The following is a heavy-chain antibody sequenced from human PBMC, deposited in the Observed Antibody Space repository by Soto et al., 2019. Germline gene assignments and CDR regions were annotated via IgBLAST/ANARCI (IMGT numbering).Heavy chain of an antibody. Sequence: GGSLRLSCVASGITFGGRAMSWVRQAPGKGLEWVAVMSPNGNNQYYADSVKGRFTISRDTSKSTLYLQMTSLRPDDTAVYYCATGANFYYDTSRYWGQGTLVTVSS. CDR1: GITFGGRA. CDR3: ATGANFYYDTSRY. V-gene: IGHV3-30-3*01. D-gene: IGHD3-22*01. CDR2: MSPNGNNQ. J-gene: IGHJ4*02.